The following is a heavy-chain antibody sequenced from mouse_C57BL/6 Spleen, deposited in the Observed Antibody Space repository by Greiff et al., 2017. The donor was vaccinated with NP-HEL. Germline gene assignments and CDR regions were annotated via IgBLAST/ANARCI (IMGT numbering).Heavy chain of an antibody. D-gene: IGHD2-4*01. CDR3: ARSPIYYDSLYAMDY. CDR2: IHPNSGST. CDR1: GYTFTSYW. J-gene: IGHJ4*01. Sequence: QVQLQQPGAELVKPGASVKLSCKASGYTFTSYWMHWVKQRPGQGLEWIGMIHPNSGSTNYNEKFKSKATLTVDKSSSTAYMQLSSLTSEDSAVYYCARSPIYYDSLYAMDYWGQGTSVTVSS. V-gene: IGHV1-64*01.